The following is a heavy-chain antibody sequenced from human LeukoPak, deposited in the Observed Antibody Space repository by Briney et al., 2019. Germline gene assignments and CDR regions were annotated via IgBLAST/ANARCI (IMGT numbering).Heavy chain of an antibody. Sequence: SVKVSCKASGGTFSSYAISWVRQAPGQGLEWMGGIIPIFGTANYAQKFQGRVTITADESTSTAYMELSSLRSEDTAVCYCARGSYYDFWSGYCLDYWGQGTLVTVSS. D-gene: IGHD3-3*01. J-gene: IGHJ4*02. CDR2: IIPIFGTA. CDR1: GGTFSSYA. V-gene: IGHV1-69*01. CDR3: ARGSYYDFWSGYCLDY.